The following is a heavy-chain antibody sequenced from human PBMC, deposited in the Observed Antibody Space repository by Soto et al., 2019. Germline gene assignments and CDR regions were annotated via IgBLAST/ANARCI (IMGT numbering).Heavy chain of an antibody. D-gene: IGHD6-25*01. V-gene: IGHV4-59*01. CDR2: IYYTGST. CDR1: GVSINNYC. Sequence: PXETLSLTCTVSGVSINNYCWTWIRQPPGKRLEWIGAIYYTGSTTYNPSLRSRVTFSVDTSKNHFTLSLTSVTAAYTAVYFCATVVSGGHFDYWGQGTLVTVSS. CDR3: ATVVSGGHFDY. J-gene: IGHJ4*02.